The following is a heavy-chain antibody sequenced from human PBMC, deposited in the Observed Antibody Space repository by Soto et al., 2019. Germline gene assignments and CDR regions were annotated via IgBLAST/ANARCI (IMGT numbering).Heavy chain of an antibody. D-gene: IGHD3-10*01. CDR3: AKHRAGFGSGSDTYYFDV. Sequence: GGSLRLSCIASGVTFSTYAMSWVRQAPGKGLEWVSAISGSGGTTYYADSVKGRFTISRDNSKNTLYLQMNSLRAEDTAVYYCAKHRAGFGSGSDTYYFDVWGQGTLVTVSS. J-gene: IGHJ4*02. CDR2: ISGSGGTT. V-gene: IGHV3-23*01. CDR1: GVTFSTYA.